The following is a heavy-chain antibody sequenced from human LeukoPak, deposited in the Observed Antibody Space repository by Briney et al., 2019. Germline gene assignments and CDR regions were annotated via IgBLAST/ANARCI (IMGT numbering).Heavy chain of an antibody. Sequence: SETLSLTCTVSGGSISSHYWGWIRQSPGKGLEWIGSVLSRGSTHNSPSLESRVTISVDTSKNQFSLKLSSVTAADTAVYYCARVKIVVVTAPGGGYTDVWGKGTTVTVSS. CDR1: GGSISSHY. V-gene: IGHV4-39*07. CDR3: ARVKIVVVTAPGGGYTDV. CDR2: VLSRGST. J-gene: IGHJ6*03. D-gene: IGHD2-21*02.